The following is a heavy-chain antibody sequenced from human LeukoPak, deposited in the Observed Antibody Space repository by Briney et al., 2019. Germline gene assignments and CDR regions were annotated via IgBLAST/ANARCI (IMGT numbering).Heavy chain of an antibody. CDR3: ARGSGDYGDYGYFDY. Sequence: SETLSLTCSVSGDSMNGYYWSWIRQPPGKGLEWIGCIYYSGSTNYNPSLKSRVAISVDTSKNQFSLKLSSVTAADTAVYYCARGSGDYGDYGYFDYWGQGTLATVSS. D-gene: IGHD4-17*01. CDR1: GDSMNGYY. J-gene: IGHJ4*02. V-gene: IGHV4-59*01. CDR2: IYYSGST.